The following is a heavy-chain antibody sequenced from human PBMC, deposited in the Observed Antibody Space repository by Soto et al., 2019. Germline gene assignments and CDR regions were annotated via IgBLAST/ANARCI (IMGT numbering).Heavy chain of an antibody. J-gene: IGHJ4*02. CDR3: ARASAGDYVDY. D-gene: IGHD4-17*01. V-gene: IGHV4-30-2*01. CDR1: GGSISSGGYS. Sequence: PSVTLSLTCAVSGGSISSGGYSWSWIRQPPGKGLEWIGYIYHSGSTYYNPSLKSRVTISVDRSKNQFSLKLSSVTAADTAVYYCARASAGDYVDYWGQGTLVTVSS. CDR2: IYHSGST.